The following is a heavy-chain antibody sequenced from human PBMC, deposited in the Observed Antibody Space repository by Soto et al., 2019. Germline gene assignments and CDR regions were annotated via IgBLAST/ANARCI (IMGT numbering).Heavy chain of an antibody. V-gene: IGHV3-64*01. J-gene: IGHJ4*02. Sequence: RFTISRDNSKNTLYLQMGGLRAEDMAGYYCARSGDNGYYFDYWGQGTLVTVSS. CDR3: ARSGDNGYYFDY. D-gene: IGHD3-10*01.